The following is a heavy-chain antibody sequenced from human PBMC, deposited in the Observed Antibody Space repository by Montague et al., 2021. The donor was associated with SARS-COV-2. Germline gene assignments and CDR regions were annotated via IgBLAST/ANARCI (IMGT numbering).Heavy chain of an antibody. CDR2: IYYSGST. V-gene: IGHV4-39*01. CDR1: GGSISSSSYY. Sequence: SETLSLTCTVSGGSISSSSYYWGWIRQPPGKGLEWIGSIYYSGSTYYNPYLKSRVTISVDTSKNQFSLKLSSVTAADTAVYYCASFPSGYYDSSGYHIWGQGTLVTVSS. CDR3: ASFPSGYYDSSGYHI. D-gene: IGHD3-22*01. J-gene: IGHJ4*02.